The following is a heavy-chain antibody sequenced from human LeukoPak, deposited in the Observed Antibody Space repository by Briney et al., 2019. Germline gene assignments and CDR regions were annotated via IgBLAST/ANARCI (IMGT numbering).Heavy chain of an antibody. CDR2: MYSSGNI. Sequence: GGSLRLSCAASGLIVSDHYMGWVRQAPGKGLGWDSVMYSSGNIHYADSVEGRFTISRDNSKNTLYLQMNSVRAEDTAVYYCARYSGDYGGNIYFFDYWGQGTLVTVSS. CDR3: ARYSGDYGGNIYFFDY. V-gene: IGHV3-53*01. D-gene: IGHD4-23*01. J-gene: IGHJ4*02. CDR1: GLIVSDHY.